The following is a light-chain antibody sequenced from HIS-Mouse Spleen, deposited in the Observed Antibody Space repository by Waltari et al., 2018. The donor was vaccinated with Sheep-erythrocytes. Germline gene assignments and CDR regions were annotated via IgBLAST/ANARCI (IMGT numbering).Light chain of an antibody. CDR3: QSYDSSLSGVV. V-gene: IGLV1-40*01. Sequence: QSVLTQPPSVSGAPGQRVTIPCTGSSSNIGAGSDVHLYQQLPGTAPKLLIYGTSNRPSGVPDRFSGSKSGTSASLAITGLQAEDEADYYCQSYDSSLSGVVFGGGTKLTVL. CDR1: SSNIGAGSD. J-gene: IGLJ2*01. CDR2: GTS.